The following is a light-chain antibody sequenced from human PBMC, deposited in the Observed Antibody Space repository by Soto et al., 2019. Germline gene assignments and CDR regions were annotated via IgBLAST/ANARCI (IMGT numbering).Light chain of an antibody. V-gene: IGLV1-44*01. Sequence: QSVLTQPPSASGTPGQRVTISCSGSSSNIRDNSVSWFQALPGTAPNLLIYGTNQRPSGVPDRLSGSKSGTSASLAISGLQSEDEGDYYCAAWDDSLNAYVFGTGTKLTVL. CDR2: GTN. CDR3: AAWDDSLNAYV. CDR1: SSNIRDNS. J-gene: IGLJ1*01.